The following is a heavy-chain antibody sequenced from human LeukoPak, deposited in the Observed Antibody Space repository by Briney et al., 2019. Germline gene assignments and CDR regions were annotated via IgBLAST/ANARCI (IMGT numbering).Heavy chain of an antibody. CDR3: ARGAYYDSSGYEY. CDR1: GGSISSGSYY. V-gene: IGHV4-61*02. CDR2: IFTSGRT. D-gene: IGHD3-22*01. J-gene: IGHJ4*02. Sequence: SQTLSLTCTVSGGSISSGSYYWSWIRQPAGKGLELIGRIFTSGRTNYNPSLKSRVTISLDTSKNQFSLKLSSVTAADTAVYYCARGAYYDSSGYEYWGQGTLVTVSS.